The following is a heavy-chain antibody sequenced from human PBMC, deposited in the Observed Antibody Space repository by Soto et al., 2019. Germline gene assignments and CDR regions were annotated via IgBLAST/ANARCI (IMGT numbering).Heavy chain of an antibody. D-gene: IGHD6-19*01. J-gene: IGHJ4*02. Sequence: QVQLVQSGAEVKKPGSSVKVSCKASGGTFSSYTISWVRQAPRQGLEWMGRIIPILGIANYAQKFQGRVTITADKSTSTAYMELSSLRSEDTAVYYCARDGAVAGTVAYWGQGTLVTVSS. CDR3: ARDGAVAGTVAY. CDR2: IIPILGIA. V-gene: IGHV1-69*08. CDR1: GGTFSSYT.